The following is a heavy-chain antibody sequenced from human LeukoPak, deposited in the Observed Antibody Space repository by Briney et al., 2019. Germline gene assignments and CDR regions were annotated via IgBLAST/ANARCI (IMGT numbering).Heavy chain of an antibody. CDR3: ARHRAIAGPFDH. CDR2: ISYSGIT. CDR1: GGSISSYY. J-gene: IGHJ4*02. Sequence: PSETLALTCTVSGGSISSYYWSWFRLPPGKGLDWIGQISYSGITKYNPALKSRVTVSVDTSKNQISVTLSSVTAADTAFYYCARHRAIAGPFDHWGQGTLVTVSS. V-gene: IGHV4-59*08. D-gene: IGHD6-19*01.